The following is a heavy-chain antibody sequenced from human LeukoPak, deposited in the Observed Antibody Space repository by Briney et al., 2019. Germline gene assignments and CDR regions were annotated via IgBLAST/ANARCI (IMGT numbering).Heavy chain of an antibody. CDR2: IYTSGST. CDR1: GGSISSGSYY. D-gene: IGHD6-19*01. CDR3: ARESGQWLALPPHYYYYYYMDV. Sequence: SETLSLTCTVSGGSISSGSYYWSWIRQPAGKGLEWIGRIYTSGSTNYNPSLKSRVTISVDTSKNQFSLKLSSVTAADTAVYYCARESGQWLALPPHYYYYYYMDVWGKGTTVTISS. V-gene: IGHV4-61*02. J-gene: IGHJ6*03.